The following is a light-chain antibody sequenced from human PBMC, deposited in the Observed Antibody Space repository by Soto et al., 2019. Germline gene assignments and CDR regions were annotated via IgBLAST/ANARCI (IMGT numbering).Light chain of an antibody. CDR1: QSISSY. V-gene: IGKV1-39*01. J-gene: IGKJ2*01. Sequence: DLQMTQSPSSLSASVGDRVTITCRASQSISSYLNWYQQKPGKASKLLIYAASSLQSGVPSRFSGSGSGTDFTLTISSLQPEDFATYYCQQSYSTPPYTFGQGTKLEIK. CDR3: QQSYSTPPYT. CDR2: AAS.